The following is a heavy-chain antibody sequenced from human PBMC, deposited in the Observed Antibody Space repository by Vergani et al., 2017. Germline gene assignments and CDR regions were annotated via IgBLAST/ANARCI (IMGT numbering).Heavy chain of an antibody. CDR3: ARARCIETCYMSNWLDS. D-gene: IGHD3-9*01. J-gene: IGHJ5*01. CDR2: IKSDGSIT. CDR1: GFSFNSYW. V-gene: IGHV3-74*03. Sequence: DVHLAASGGGFFQPGGSLRLSCSASGFSFNSYWMHWVRHVPGKGLLWVSRIKSDGSITAYADSVKGRFTISRDNAQNTLYLQMNSLRVEDTGVYYCARARCIETCYMSNWLDSWGQGTLVTVSS.